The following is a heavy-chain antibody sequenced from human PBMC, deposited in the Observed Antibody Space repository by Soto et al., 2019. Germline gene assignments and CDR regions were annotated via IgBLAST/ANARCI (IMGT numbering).Heavy chain of an antibody. CDR3: ARDRPRSAAPPVGMDV. D-gene: IGHD6-13*01. Sequence: PGGSLRLFCAASGFTFSSYEMNWVRQAPGKGLEWVSYISSSGSTIYYADSVKGRFTISRDNAKNSLYLQMSSLRAEDTAVYYCARDRPRSAAPPVGMDVWGQGTTVTVSS. J-gene: IGHJ6*02. CDR2: ISSSGSTI. V-gene: IGHV3-48*03. CDR1: GFTFSSYE.